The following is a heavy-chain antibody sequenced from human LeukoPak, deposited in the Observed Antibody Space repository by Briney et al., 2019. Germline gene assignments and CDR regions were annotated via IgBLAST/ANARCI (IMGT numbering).Heavy chain of an antibody. V-gene: IGHV4-30-2*01. Sequence: SETLSLTCAVSGGSISSGGYSWSWIRQPPGKGLEWIGYIYHSGSTYYNPSLKSRVTISVDTSKNQFSLKLSSVTAADTAVYYCARIQKDVVVPAASLGSRGYFDLWGRGTLVTVSS. CDR1: GGSISSGGYS. J-gene: IGHJ2*01. D-gene: IGHD2-2*01. CDR2: IYHSGST. CDR3: ARIQKDVVVPAASLGSRGYFDL.